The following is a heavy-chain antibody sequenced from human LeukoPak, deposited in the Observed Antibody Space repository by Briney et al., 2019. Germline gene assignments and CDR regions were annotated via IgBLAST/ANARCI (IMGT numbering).Heavy chain of an antibody. V-gene: IGHV1-2*02. CDR1: GYTFTGYY. D-gene: IGHD3-22*01. Sequence: ASVKVSCKASGYTFTGYYMHWVRQAPGQGLEWMGWINPNSGGTNYAQKFQGRVTMTRDTPISTAYMELSRLRSDDTAVYYCARAKATMIVNWFDPWGQGTLVTVSS. CDR2: INPNSGGT. CDR3: ARAKATMIVNWFDP. J-gene: IGHJ5*02.